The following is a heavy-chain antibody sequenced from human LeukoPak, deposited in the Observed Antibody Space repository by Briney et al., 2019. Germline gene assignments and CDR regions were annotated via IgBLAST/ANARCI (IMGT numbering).Heavy chain of an antibody. CDR2: IYYSGST. D-gene: IGHD2-15*01. V-gene: IGHV4-39*07. CDR1: GGSISSSSYY. CDR3: ARNSCPSGTCYDNRGYFDY. J-gene: IGHJ4*02. Sequence: SGTLSLTCTVSGGSISSSSYYWGWIRRPPGKGLEWIGSIYYSGSTYYNPSLKSRVTISVDTSKNQFSLKLSSVTAADTAVYYCARNSCPSGTCYDNRGYFDYWGQGTLVTVSS.